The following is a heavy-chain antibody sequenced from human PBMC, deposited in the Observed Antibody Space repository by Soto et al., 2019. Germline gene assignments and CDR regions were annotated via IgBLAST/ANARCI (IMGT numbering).Heavy chain of an antibody. V-gene: IGHV4-34*01. J-gene: IGHJ4*02. D-gene: IGHD1-20*01. CDR1: GGSFSGYY. CDR2: INHSGST. CDR3: ARTRITGASPLGH. Sequence: QVQLQQWGAGLLKPSETLSLTCAVYGGSFSGYYWSWIRQPPGKGLEWIGEINHSGSTNYNPSLKSRVAISVDTSKNQFSLRLSSVTAADTAVYYCARTRITGASPLGHWGQGTLVTVSS.